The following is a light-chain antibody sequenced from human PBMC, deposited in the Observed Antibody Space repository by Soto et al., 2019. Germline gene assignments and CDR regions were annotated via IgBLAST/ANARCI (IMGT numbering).Light chain of an antibody. V-gene: IGLV2-14*01. CDR1: SSDVGGYNY. Sequence: QSALTQPASVSGSPGQSVTISRTGTSSDVGGYNYVSWYQQLPGKAPKLLIFEVTNRPSGVSSRFSGSKSGNTASLTISGLQAEDEADYYCSSYTSNRPYVFGTGTKVTVL. J-gene: IGLJ1*01. CDR2: EVT. CDR3: SSYTSNRPYV.